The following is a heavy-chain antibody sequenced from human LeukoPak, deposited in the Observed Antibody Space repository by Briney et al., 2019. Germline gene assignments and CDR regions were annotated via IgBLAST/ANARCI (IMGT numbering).Heavy chain of an antibody. J-gene: IGHJ3*02. CDR3: AKDQYNWNDAGAFDI. D-gene: IGHD1-20*01. V-gene: IGHV3-23*01. CDR1: GFTFSSYD. Sequence: PGGSLRLSCAASGFTFSSYDMSWVRQAPGKGLEWVSAISGSGGSTYYADSVKGRFTISRDNSKNTLYLQMNSLRAEDTAVYYCAKDQYNWNDAGAFDIWGQGTMVTVSS. CDR2: ISGSGGST.